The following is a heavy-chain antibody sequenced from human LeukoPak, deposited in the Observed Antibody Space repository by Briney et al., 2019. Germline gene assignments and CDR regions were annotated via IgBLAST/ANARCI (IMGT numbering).Heavy chain of an antibody. Sequence: PGGSLRLSCAASGFTVSSNYMTWVRQAPGKGLEWVSVIYSGGSTYYADSVKGRFIISRDNSKNTLYLQMNSLRAEDTAVYYCARRTVTAGEDYFDYWGQGTLVTVSS. CDR1: GFTVSSNY. CDR2: IYSGGST. D-gene: IGHD5-18*01. V-gene: IGHV3-53*01. CDR3: ARRTVTAGEDYFDY. J-gene: IGHJ4*02.